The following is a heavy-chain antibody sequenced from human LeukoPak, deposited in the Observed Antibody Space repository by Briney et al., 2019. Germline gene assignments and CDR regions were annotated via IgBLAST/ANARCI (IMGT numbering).Heavy chain of an antibody. Sequence: GGSLKLSCTTSGITFRIYGMSWVRQAPGKGREWGTVINWDGGSTVYADSGMSRITTSRAKANNYLYLRMNSRRGAATDLYHCARGTPYYFGSRSYYMDVWGKGTTVTISS. D-gene: IGHD3-10*01. V-gene: IGHV3-20*01. J-gene: IGHJ6*03. CDR3: ARGTPYYFGSRSYYMDV. CDR2: INWDGGST. CDR1: GITFRIYG.